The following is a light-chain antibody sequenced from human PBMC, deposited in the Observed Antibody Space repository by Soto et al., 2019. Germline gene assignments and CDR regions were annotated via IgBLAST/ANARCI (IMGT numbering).Light chain of an antibody. V-gene: IGKV1-27*01. CDR1: QGISEY. J-gene: IGKJ1*01. CDR2: GAS. Sequence: DIQMAQSPSSLSASIGDRVTITCRASQGISEYLAWYQQRPGNAPNLLIYGASILHSGVPSRFSGSGSGTHFTLTISSLQPEDVATYYCHSYNSIPRTFGQGTTVESK. CDR3: HSYNSIPRT.